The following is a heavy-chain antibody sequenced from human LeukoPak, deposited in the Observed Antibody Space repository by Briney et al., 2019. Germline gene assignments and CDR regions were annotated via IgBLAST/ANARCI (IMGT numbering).Heavy chain of an antibody. CDR3: ARRYCSGGSCYSDNWFDP. CDR2: FYYTGTT. Sequence: SETLSLTCTISGDSTNTYFWSWIRQPPGKGLEWIGYFYYTGTTYYNPSLKSRVTISVDTSKNQFSLKLSSVTAADTAVYYCARRYCSGGSCYSDNWFDPWGQGTLVTVSS. D-gene: IGHD2-15*01. CDR1: GDSTNTYF. V-gene: IGHV4-59*08. J-gene: IGHJ5*02.